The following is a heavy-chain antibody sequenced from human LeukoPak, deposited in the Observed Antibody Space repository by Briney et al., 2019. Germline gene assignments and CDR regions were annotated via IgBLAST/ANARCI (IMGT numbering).Heavy chain of an antibody. D-gene: IGHD1-1*01. V-gene: IGHV4-61*02. Sequence: PSETLSLTCTVSGGSISSSSYYWSWIRQPAGKGLEWIGRIYISGSTNYNPSLKSRVTMSVDTSKNQFSLKLSSVTAADTAVYYCARDRGTWNDDGFDYWGQGTLVTVSS. J-gene: IGHJ4*02. CDR2: IYISGST. CDR1: GGSISSSSYY. CDR3: ARDRGTWNDDGFDY.